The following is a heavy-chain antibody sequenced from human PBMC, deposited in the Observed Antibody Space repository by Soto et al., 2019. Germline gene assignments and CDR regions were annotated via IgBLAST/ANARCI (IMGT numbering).Heavy chain of an antibody. D-gene: IGHD2-15*01. V-gene: IGHV1-3*01. Sequence: ASVKVSCKASGYTFTSYAMHWVRQAPGQRLEWMGWISADNGNTNYSQKLQGRVTMTRDTSTSTAYMELRSLRSDDTAVYYCARRYCSGGSCYADVWGQGTTVTVSS. CDR2: ISADNGNT. CDR3: ARRYCSGGSCYADV. CDR1: GYTFTSYA. J-gene: IGHJ6*02.